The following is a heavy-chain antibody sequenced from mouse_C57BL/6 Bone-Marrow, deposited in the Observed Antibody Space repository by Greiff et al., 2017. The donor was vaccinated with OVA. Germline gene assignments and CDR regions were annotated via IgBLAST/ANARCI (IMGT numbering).Heavy chain of an antibody. D-gene: IGHD1-1*01. V-gene: IGHV2-2*01. Sequence: VQLQQSGPGLVQPSQSLSITCTVSGFSLTSYGVHWVRQSPGKGLEWLGVIWSGGSTDYNAAFISRLSISKDNSKSQVFFKMNSLQADDTAIYYCARKDRDYYGSSYVAWFAYWGQGTLVTVSA. J-gene: IGHJ3*01. CDR1: GFSLTSYG. CDR2: IWSGGST. CDR3: ARKDRDYYGSSYVAWFAY.